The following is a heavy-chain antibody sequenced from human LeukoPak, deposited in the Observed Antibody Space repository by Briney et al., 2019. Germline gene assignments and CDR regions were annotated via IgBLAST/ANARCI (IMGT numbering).Heavy chain of an antibody. V-gene: IGHV1-2*06. CDR3: ATDSGSYYSALDY. CDR2: INPSSGGA. CDR1: GGTFSSYA. Sequence: ASVKVSCKAPGGTFSSYAISWVRQAPGQGLEWMGRINPSSGGATYAQKLQGRITMTGDTSISTAYMELRSLRSDDTAVYYCATDSGSYYSALDYWGQGSLVTVSS. J-gene: IGHJ4*02. D-gene: IGHD1-26*01.